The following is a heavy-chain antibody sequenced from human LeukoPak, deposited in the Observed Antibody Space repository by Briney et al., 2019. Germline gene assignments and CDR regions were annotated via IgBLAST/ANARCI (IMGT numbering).Heavy chain of an antibody. CDR2: IYTSGST. CDR3: AREARCSSTSCYLGY. CDR1: GGSISSYY. D-gene: IGHD2-2*01. V-gene: IGHV4-4*07. J-gene: IGHJ4*02. Sequence: SETLTLTCTVSGGSISSYYWSWIRQPAGKGLEWIGRIYTSGSTNYNPSLKSRVTMSVDTSKNQFSLKLSSVTAADTAMYYCAREARCSSTSCYLGYWGQGTLVTVSS.